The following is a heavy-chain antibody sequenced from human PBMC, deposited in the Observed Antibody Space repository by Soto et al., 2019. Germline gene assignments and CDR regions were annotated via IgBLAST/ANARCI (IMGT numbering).Heavy chain of an antibody. CDR1: GGSISSYY. V-gene: IGHV4-59*01. Sequence: PSETLSLTCTVPGGSISSYYWSWIRQPPGKGLEWIGYIYYSGSTNYNPSLKSRVTISVDTSKNQFSLKLSSVTAADTAVYYCARAHYSNYYYYMDVWGKGTTVTVSS. J-gene: IGHJ6*03. D-gene: IGHD4-4*01. CDR3: ARAHYSNYYYYMDV. CDR2: IYYSGST.